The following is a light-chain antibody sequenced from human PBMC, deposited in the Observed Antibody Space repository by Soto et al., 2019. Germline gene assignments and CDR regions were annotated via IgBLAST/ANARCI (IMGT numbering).Light chain of an antibody. CDR2: GAS. CDR3: QQYNNWPRT. V-gene: IGKV3-15*01. Sequence: EIVMTQSPAPLSVAPGERATLSCRASQSVSSNLAWYQHKPGQAPRLLIYGASTRATGIPARFSGSGSGTEFTLAISSLQSEDFAVYYCQQYNNWPRTFGPGTKVDIK. CDR1: QSVSSN. J-gene: IGKJ3*01.